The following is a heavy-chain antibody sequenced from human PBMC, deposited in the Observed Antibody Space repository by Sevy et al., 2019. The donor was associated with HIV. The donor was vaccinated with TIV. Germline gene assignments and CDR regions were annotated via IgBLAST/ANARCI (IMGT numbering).Heavy chain of an antibody. Sequence: SETLSLTCTVSGGSISSFDWSWIRQPPGKGLEWIGYIHSSGSTNYNPSLKSRVTISVDTSKNQFSLKLNSVTAADTAVYYCASVGHSTSCDFDPWGQGTLVTVS. J-gene: IGHJ5*02. V-gene: IGHV4-59*08. CDR3: ASVGHSTSCDFDP. CDR2: IHSSGST. D-gene: IGHD2-2*01. CDR1: GGSISSFD.